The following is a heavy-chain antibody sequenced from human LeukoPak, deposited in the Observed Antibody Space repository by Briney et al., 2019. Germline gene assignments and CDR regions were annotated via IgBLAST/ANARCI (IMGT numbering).Heavy chain of an antibody. CDR3: ARASITMVRGVIMEEYYFDY. CDR2: ISSSSSYI. J-gene: IGHJ4*02. V-gene: IGHV3-21*01. D-gene: IGHD3-10*01. Sequence: GGSLRLSCAASGFTFSSYSMNWVRQAPGKGLEWVSSISSSSSYIYYADSVKGRFTISRDNAKNSLYLQMNSLRAEDTAVYYCARASITMVRGVIMEEYYFDYWGQGTLVTVSS. CDR1: GFTFSSYS.